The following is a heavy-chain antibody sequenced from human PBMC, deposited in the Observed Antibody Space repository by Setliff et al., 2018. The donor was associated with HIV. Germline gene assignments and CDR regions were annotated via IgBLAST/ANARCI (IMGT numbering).Heavy chain of an antibody. Sequence: GASVKVSCKASGYTFSDYDVAWVRQATGQGLEWMGWISGYSGHTSYAQKIQGRVTMTTDTSTSTAYMELRSLRSDDTAVYFCAREHSTTWPYFDFWGQGTLVTVSS. CDR1: GYTFSDYD. V-gene: IGHV1-18*01. CDR3: AREHSTTWPYFDF. D-gene: IGHD6-13*01. CDR2: ISGYSGHT. J-gene: IGHJ4*02.